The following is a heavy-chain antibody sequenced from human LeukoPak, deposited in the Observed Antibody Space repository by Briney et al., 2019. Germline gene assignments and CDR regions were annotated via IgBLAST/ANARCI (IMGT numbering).Heavy chain of an antibody. Sequence: PGGSLRLSCAASGFTFSDYWMHWVRQVPGRGLEWVSRINTDGSDTDYADSVKGRFTISRDNAKNTLYLQMNSLRAEDTAVYYCARGTRYYYGSGSYLTALDIWGQGTMAIVSS. V-gene: IGHV3-74*01. CDR2: INTDGSDT. CDR3: ARGTRYYYGSGSYLTALDI. CDR1: GFTFSDYW. J-gene: IGHJ3*02. D-gene: IGHD3-10*01.